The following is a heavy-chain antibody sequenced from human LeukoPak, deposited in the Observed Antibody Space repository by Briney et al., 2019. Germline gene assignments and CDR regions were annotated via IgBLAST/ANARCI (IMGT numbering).Heavy chain of an antibody. CDR3: AREFDSGSYSDY. D-gene: IGHD1-26*01. CDR1: GFPFSSYW. Sequence: TGGSLRLSCVASGFPFSSYWMTWVRQAPGKGLEWVAIIWYDGSEKYYGDSVKGRFIISRDNSKNTLYLQMNSLRAEDTALYFCAREFDSGSYSDYWGQGTLVIVSS. V-gene: IGHV3-33*08. J-gene: IGHJ4*02. CDR2: IWYDGSEK.